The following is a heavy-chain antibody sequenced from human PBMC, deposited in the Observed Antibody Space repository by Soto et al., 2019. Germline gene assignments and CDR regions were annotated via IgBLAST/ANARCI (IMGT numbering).Heavy chain of an antibody. CDR3: ARWGSDPSYYYYGMDV. CDR2: ISYDGSNK. Sequence: GGALRLSCAASGFTLSSYGMHWGRQAPGKGLEWVAVISYDGSNKYYADSVKGRFTISRDNAKNSLYLQMNSLRAEDTAVYYCARWGSDPSYYYYGMDVWGQGTTVTVSS. CDR1: GFTLSSYG. J-gene: IGHJ6*02. D-gene: IGHD3-16*01. V-gene: IGHV3-30*03.